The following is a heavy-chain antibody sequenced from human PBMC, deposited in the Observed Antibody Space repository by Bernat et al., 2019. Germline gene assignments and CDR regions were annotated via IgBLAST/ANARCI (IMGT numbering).Heavy chain of an antibody. D-gene: IGHD3-22*01. J-gene: IGHJ2*01. V-gene: IGHV1-46*01. CDR3: ARDESWYYDSSGYPARQGLFDL. CDR1: GYTFTSYY. CDR2: INPSGGST. Sequence: QVQLVQSGAEVKKPGASVKVSCKASGYTFTSYYMHWVRQAPGQGLEWMGIINPSGGSTSYAQKFQGRVTMTRDTSTSTVYMELSSLRSEDTAVYYCARDESWYYDSSGYPARQGLFDLWGRGTLVTVSS.